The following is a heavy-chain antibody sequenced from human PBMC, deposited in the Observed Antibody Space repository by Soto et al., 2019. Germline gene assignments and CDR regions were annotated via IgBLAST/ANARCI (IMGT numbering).Heavy chain of an antibody. V-gene: IGHV4-31*03. CDR1: GGSISSGGYY. CDR2: IYYSGST. CDR3: ARTIPNAWFDP. J-gene: IGHJ5*02. Sequence: PSETLSLTCTVSGGSISSGGYYWSWIRQHPGKGLEWIGYIYYSGSTYYNPSLKSRVTISVDTSKNQFSLKLSSVTAADTAVYYCARTIPNAWFDPWGQGTLVTVSS. D-gene: IGHD2-21*01.